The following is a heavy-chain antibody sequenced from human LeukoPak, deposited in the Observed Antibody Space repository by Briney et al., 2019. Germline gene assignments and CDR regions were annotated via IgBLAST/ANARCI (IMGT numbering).Heavy chain of an antibody. CDR1: GFTFSSYS. CDR2: IYYSGST. V-gene: IGHV4-59*12. J-gene: IGHJ6*03. D-gene: IGHD1-26*01. Sequence: NTGGSLRLSCAASGFTFSSYSMNWVRQAPGKGLEWIGYIYYSGSTNYNPSLKSRVTMSVDTSKKQFSLKLSSVTAADTAVYYCARVRGSSGSYEYYHYMDVWGKGTTVTISS. CDR3: ARVRGSSGSYEYYHYMDV.